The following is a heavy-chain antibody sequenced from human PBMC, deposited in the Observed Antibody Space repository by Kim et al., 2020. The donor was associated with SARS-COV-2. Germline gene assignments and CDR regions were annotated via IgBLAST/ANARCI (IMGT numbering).Heavy chain of an antibody. V-gene: IGHV3-7*01. J-gene: IGHJ5*02. CDR1: GFTFRSYW. Sequence: GGSLRLSCAASGFTFRSYWMSWVRQAPGKGLEWVASIKEDGSERYYVDSVEGRFTISRDNAKNSLYLQMNSLGGEDTAVYYCTRLGGGGTYPRDRGGFNWFYPWGQGTLVTVSS. CDR3: TRLGGGGTYPRDRGGFNWFYP. D-gene: IGHD3-16*01. CDR2: IKEDGSER.